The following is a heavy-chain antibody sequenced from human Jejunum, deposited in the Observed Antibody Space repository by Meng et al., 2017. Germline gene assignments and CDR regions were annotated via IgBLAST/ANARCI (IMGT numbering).Heavy chain of an antibody. D-gene: IGHD3-16*01. CDR1: GGSFNSHG. Sequence: SVKVSCKASGGSFNSHGINWVRQAPGQGLEWVGRIIPVLRTTDYAQKFQGRVTITTDTSTGTAYMEVSSLTSEDTAVYYCARKGSYDSLDDGFDVWGQGTMVTVSS. CDR2: IIPVLRTT. V-gene: IGHV1-69*10. CDR3: ARKGSYDSLDDGFDV. J-gene: IGHJ3*01.